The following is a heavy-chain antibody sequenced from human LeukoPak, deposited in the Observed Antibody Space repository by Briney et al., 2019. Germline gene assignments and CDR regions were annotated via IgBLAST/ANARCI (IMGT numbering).Heavy chain of an antibody. J-gene: IGHJ4*02. CDR2: ISSSSSYI. Sequence: GGSLILSCAASGFTFSSYSMNWVRQAPGKGLEWVSSISSSSSYIYYADSVKGRFTISRDNSKNTLYLQMNSLRAEDTAVYYCAKDYYDSSGFLSFDYWGQGTLVTVSS. CDR3: AKDYYDSSGFLSFDY. CDR1: GFTFSSYS. V-gene: IGHV3-21*04. D-gene: IGHD3-22*01.